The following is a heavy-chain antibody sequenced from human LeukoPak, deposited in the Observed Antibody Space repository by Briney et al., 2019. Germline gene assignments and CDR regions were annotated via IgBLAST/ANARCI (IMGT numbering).Heavy chain of an antibody. CDR3: ARSPYYDILAGFYYYFDY. CDR2: ISYDGNNK. V-gene: IGHV3-30-3*01. J-gene: IGHJ4*02. D-gene: IGHD3-9*01. Sequence: GGSLRLSCAPSGFTFSSYAMHWVRQAPGKGREGVADISYDGNNKYYADSVKGRLTISRDNSKSTLYLQMNSLRADDTATYYCARSPYYDILAGFYYYFDYWGQGTLVTVSS. CDR1: GFTFSSYA.